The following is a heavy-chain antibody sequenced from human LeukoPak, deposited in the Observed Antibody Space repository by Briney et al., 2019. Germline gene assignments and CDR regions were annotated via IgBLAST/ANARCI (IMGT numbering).Heavy chain of an antibody. D-gene: IGHD7-27*01. CDR2: INHSGST. CDR1: GGSFSGYY. V-gene: IGHV4-34*01. Sequence: SETLSLTCAVYGGSFSGYYWSWIRQPPGKGLEWIGEINHSGSTNYNPSLKSRATISVDTSKNQFSLKLSSVTAADTAVYYCARWGSSTSGYFDYWGQGTLVTVSS. CDR3: ARWGSSTSGYFDY. J-gene: IGHJ4*02.